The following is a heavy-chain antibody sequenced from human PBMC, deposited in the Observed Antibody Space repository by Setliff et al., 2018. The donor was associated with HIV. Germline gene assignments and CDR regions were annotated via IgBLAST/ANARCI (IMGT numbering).Heavy chain of an antibody. CDR2: IYYSGST. V-gene: IGHV4-39*07. J-gene: IGHJ2*01. D-gene: IGHD3-22*01. CDR1: GGSIRSSSYY. CDR3: ARKYYFDRSGYQRDWNFDL. Sequence: NPSETLSLTCTVSGGSIRSSSYYWGWIRQPPGKGLEWIGSIYYSGSTYYKSSLKSRVTISVDTSKNQFSLKLTSVTAADTAVYYCARKYYFDRSGYQRDWNFDLWGRGTLVTVSS.